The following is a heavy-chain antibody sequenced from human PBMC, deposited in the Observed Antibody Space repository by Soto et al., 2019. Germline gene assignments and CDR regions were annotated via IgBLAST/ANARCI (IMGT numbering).Heavy chain of an antibody. Sequence: GGSLRLSCAASGFTFSSYWMSWVRQAPGKGLEWVANIKQDGSEKYYVDSVKGRFTISRDNAKNSRYLQMNSLRAEDTAVYYCAREVFVVVPAAMLYYGSGSYPFDYWGQGTLVTVSS. CDR1: GFTFSSYW. D-gene: IGHD2-2*01. J-gene: IGHJ4*02. V-gene: IGHV3-7*01. CDR3: AREVFVVVPAAMLYYGSGSYPFDY. CDR2: IKQDGSEK.